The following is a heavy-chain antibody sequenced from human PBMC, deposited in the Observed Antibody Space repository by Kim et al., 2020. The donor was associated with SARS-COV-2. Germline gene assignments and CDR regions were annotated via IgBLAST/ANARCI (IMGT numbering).Heavy chain of an antibody. CDR2: VGGEGGSR. CDR1: GFTFTNYW. D-gene: IGHD3-3*02. V-gene: IGHV3-74*01. Sequence: GGSLRLSCAASGFTFTNYWIHWVRQIPGQGPVGVSSVGGEGGSRYYADSVKGRFTTSRDNANNMVYLQMNSLRVDDTAIYYCTSIFEYWGQGALVTVSS. J-gene: IGHJ4*02. CDR3: TSIFEY.